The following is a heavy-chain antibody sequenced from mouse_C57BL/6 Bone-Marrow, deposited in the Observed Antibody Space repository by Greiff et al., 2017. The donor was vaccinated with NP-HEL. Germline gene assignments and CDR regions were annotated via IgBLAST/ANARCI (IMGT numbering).Heavy chain of an antibody. CDR2: IWSGGST. CDR3: ARTLEDECAY. Sequence: VKLMESGPGLVQPSQSLSITCTVSGFSLTSYGVHWVRQSPGTGLAWLGVIWSGGSTDYTAAFISRLSISKDNSKSQVFFKMNSLQAEDTAIYYCARTLEDECAYWGQGTLVTVSA. J-gene: IGHJ3*01. V-gene: IGHV2-2*01. CDR1: GFSLTSYG.